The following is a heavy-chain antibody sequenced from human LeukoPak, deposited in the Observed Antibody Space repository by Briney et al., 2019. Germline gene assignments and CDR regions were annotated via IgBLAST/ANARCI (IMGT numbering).Heavy chain of an antibody. D-gene: IGHD2-2*01. CDR3: ANCVVTSFYYYYYYMDV. Sequence: GGSLRLSCAASGFTFSSYAMSWVRQAPGKGLEWVSAISGSGGSTYYADSVKGRFTISRDNSKNTLYLQMNSLRAEDTTVYYCANCVVTSFYYYYYYMDVWGKGTTVTVSS. CDR2: ISGSGGST. CDR1: GFTFSSYA. V-gene: IGHV3-23*01. J-gene: IGHJ6*03.